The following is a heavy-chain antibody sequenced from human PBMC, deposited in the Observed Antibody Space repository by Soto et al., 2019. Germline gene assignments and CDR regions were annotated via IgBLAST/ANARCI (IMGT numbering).Heavy chain of an antibody. CDR2: ISSSSSYI. CDR1: GFTFSSYS. J-gene: IGHJ5*02. Sequence: EVQLVESGGGLVKPGGSLRLSCAASGFTFSSYSMNWVRQAPGKGLEWVSSISSSSSYIYYADSVKGRFTISRGNAKNSLYRQMNSRRAADTAVYYCAIGDYRTWFDPWGPGTLVTVSS. CDR3: AIGDYRTWFDP. V-gene: IGHV3-21*01. D-gene: IGHD4-17*01.